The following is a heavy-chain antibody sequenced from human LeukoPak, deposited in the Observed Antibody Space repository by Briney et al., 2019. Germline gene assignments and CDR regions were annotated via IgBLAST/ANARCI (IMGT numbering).Heavy chain of an antibody. CDR2: INPNSGGT. J-gene: IGHJ4*02. CDR3: ARANALYCSSTSCLFDY. CDR1: GYTFTGNY. V-gene: IGHV1-2*02. Sequence: ASVKVSCKASGYTFTGNYMHWVRQAPGQALGWMAWINPNSGGTYYAQNFHDRITMTRDTSISTAYMELSRLRSDDTAIYYCARANALYCSSTSCLFDYWGQGTLVTVSS. D-gene: IGHD2-2*01.